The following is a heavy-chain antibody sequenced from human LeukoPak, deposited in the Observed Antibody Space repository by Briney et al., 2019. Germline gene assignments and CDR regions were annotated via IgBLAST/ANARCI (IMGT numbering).Heavy chain of an antibody. CDR1: GASISSGYYY. Sequence: SQTLSLTCTVSGASISSGYYYWSWIRQPPGKGLEWIGYIYYSGSTYYNPSLNSRVAISVDTSNNQFSLKLSSVTAADTAVYYCARRSNNSFDIWGQGTMVTVSS. J-gene: IGHJ3*02. CDR2: IYYSGST. CDR3: ARRSNNSFDI. V-gene: IGHV4-30-4*01.